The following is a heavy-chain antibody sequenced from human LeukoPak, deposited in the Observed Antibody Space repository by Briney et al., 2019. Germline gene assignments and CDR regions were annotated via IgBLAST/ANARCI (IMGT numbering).Heavy chain of an antibody. V-gene: IGHV3-23*01. D-gene: IGHD1-26*01. CDR2: ISNSGGNT. J-gene: IGHJ6*03. CDR3: AKDDGGSYYIYYYYMDV. CDR1: GYTFTSYG. Sequence: ASVKVSCKASGYTFTSYGMSWVRQAPGKGLEWVSAISNSGGNTYYADSVKGRFTISRDNSRNTLYLQMNSLRAEDTAVYYCAKDDGGSYYIYYYYMDVWGKGTTVTISS.